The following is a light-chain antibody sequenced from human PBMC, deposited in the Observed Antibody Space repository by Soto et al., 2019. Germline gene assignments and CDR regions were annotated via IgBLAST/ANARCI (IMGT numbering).Light chain of an antibody. Sequence: DIVMTQSPDSLAVSLGERATINCRSSQSVLYSSNNKNYLAWYQQKPGQPPKLLIYWASTRESGVPDRFSGSGSGTGFTLTISSLQAEEVAVYYCQQYYSVPLTFGGGTKVEIK. J-gene: IGKJ4*01. CDR1: QSVLYSSNNKNY. CDR2: WAS. V-gene: IGKV4-1*01. CDR3: QQYYSVPLT.